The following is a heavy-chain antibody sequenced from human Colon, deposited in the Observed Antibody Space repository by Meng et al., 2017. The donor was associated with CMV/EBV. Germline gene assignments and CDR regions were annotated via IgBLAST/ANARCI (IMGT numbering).Heavy chain of an antibody. D-gene: IGHD3-22*01. J-gene: IGHJ4*02. Sequence: FTSYVISWVRQAHGQGLEWMEWISPYNDNRHYAQSLQGRVIMTTDTATSTAYMELRSLRSDDSAVYYCARPYYSDTGGYFQGLFGDYWGQGTPVTVSS. V-gene: IGHV1-18*01. CDR1: FTSYV. CDR3: ARPYYSDTGGYFQGLFGDY. CDR2: ISPYNDNR.